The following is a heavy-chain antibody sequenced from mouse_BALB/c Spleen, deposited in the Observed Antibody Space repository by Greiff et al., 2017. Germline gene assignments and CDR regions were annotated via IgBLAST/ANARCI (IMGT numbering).Heavy chain of an antibody. CDR2: IWAGGST. CDR1: GFSLTSYG. D-gene: IGHD2-14*01. CDR3: ARDPYRYDYYYAMDY. V-gene: IGHV2-9*02. Sequence: QVQLQQSGPGLVAPSQSLSITCTVSGFSLTSYGVHWVRQPPGKGLEWLGVIWAGGSTNYNSALMSRLSISKDNSKSQVFLKMNSLQTDDTAMYYCARDPYRYDYYYAMDYWGQGTSVTVSS. J-gene: IGHJ4*01.